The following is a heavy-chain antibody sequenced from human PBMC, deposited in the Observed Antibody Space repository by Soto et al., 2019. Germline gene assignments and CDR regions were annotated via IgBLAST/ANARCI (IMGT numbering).Heavy chain of an antibody. Sequence: QVQLVESGGGVVQPGRSMRLSCAASGFTFSSYGMHWVRQAPGKGLEWVAVIWYDGSNKYYADSVKGRFTISRDNSKNTLYLQMNSLRAEDTAVYYCARCDSPRWFGDFRLYYYYYGMDVWGQGTTVTVSS. J-gene: IGHJ6*02. CDR3: ARCDSPRWFGDFRLYYYYYGMDV. V-gene: IGHV3-33*01. CDR1: GFTFSSYG. D-gene: IGHD3-10*01. CDR2: IWYDGSNK.